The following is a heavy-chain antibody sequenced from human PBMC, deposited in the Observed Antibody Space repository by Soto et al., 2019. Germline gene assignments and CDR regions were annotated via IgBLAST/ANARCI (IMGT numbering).Heavy chain of an antibody. V-gene: IGHV4-38-2*01. Sequence: SETLSLTCAVSGYSISSGYYWGWIRQPPGKGLEWIGSIYHSGSTYYNPSLKSRVTISVDTSKNQFSLKLSSVTAADTAVYYCATGIGTFDYWGQGXLVTVYS. D-gene: IGHD3-10*01. CDR2: IYHSGST. CDR1: GYSISSGYY. J-gene: IGHJ4*02. CDR3: ATGIGTFDY.